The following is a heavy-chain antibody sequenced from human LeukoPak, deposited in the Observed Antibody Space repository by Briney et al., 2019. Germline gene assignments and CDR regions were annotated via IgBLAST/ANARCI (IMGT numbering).Heavy chain of an antibody. CDR2: IWYDGSNK. Sequence: PGGSLRLSCAASGFTFSSYGMHWVRQAPGKGLEWVAVIWYDGSNKYYADSVKGRFTISRDNSKNTLYLQMDSLRAEDTAVYYCARAGHILAARPLDYWGQGTLVTVSS. CDR3: ARAGHILAARPLDY. J-gene: IGHJ4*02. V-gene: IGHV3-33*01. D-gene: IGHD6-6*01. CDR1: GFTFSSYG.